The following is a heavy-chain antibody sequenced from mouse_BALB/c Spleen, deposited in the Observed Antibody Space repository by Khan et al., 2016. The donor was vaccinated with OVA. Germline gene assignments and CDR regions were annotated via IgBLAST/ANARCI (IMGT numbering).Heavy chain of an antibody. CDR2: ISYSGST. CDR1: GYSITSDYA. Sequence: QLEESGPGLVKPSQSLSLTCTVTGYSITSDYAWNWIRQFPGNKLEWMGYISYSGSTSYNPSLKSRISITRDTSNNQFFLQLNSVTSEDTATYYCARDGSRYNYAMDYWGQGTAVTVSS. D-gene: IGHD2-3*01. J-gene: IGHJ4*01. CDR3: ARDGSRYNYAMDY. V-gene: IGHV3-2*02.